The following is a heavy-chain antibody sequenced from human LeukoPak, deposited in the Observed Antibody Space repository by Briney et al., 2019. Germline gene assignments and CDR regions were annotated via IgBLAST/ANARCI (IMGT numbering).Heavy chain of an antibody. Sequence: PGGSLRLSCAASGFTFSNYWMSWVRQAPGKGLEWVANIKQDGSEKYYVDSVKGRFTISRDNAKNSLYLQMNSLRAEDTAVYYCARGFGGGSYVAFDIWGQGTMVTVSS. V-gene: IGHV3-7*01. CDR1: GFTFSNYW. CDR3: ARGFGGGSYVAFDI. J-gene: IGHJ3*02. CDR2: IKQDGSEK. D-gene: IGHD1-26*01.